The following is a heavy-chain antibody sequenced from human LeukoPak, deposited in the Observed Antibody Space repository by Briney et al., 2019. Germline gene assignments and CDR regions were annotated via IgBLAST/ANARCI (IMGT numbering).Heavy chain of an antibody. CDR3: ARDIVATNYFDY. CDR2: ISAYNGNT. J-gene: IGHJ4*02. D-gene: IGHD5-12*01. CDR1: GDTFTSYG. V-gene: IGHV1-18*01. Sequence: ASVKVSCKASGDTFTSYGISWVRQAPGQGLEWMGWISAYNGNTNYAQKLQGRVTMTTDTSTSTAYMELRSLRSDDTAVYYCARDIVATNYFDYWGQGTLVTVSS.